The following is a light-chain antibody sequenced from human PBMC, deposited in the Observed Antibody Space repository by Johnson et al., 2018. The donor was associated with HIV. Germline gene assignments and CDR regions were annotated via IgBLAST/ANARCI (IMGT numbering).Light chain of an antibody. CDR2: DNT. CDR1: TSNIANNY. J-gene: IGLJ1*01. Sequence: QSVLTQPPSVSAAPGQRVTISCSGSTSNIANNYVSWYQHLPGTAPKLLIYDNTKRPSGIPDRFSGSKSGTSATLGITGLQTGDEADYYCGTWDSSLSAGVFGTGTKVTVL. V-gene: IGLV1-51*01. CDR3: GTWDSSLSAGV.